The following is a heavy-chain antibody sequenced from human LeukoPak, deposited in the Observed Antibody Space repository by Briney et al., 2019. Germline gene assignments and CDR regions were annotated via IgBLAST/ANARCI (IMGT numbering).Heavy chain of an antibody. CDR2: ISGYNGNT. V-gene: IGHV1-18*01. J-gene: IGHJ3*02. CDR1: GYTFSSYG. CDR3: ARDALGISDAFDI. Sequence: ASVKVSCKASGYTFSSYGLSWVRQAPGQGLEWMGWISGYNGNTNYAQKVLGRVTMTTDTSTSTAYMELRSVRADDTAVYYCARDALGISDAFDIWGQGTMVTVS. D-gene: IGHD1-26*01.